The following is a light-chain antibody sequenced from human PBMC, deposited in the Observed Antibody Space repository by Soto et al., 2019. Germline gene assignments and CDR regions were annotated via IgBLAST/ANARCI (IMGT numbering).Light chain of an antibody. CDR1: SSDVGGYYY. J-gene: IGLJ2*01. CDR3: CSYAGSSTDVV. Sequence: QSVLTQPPSASGSPGQSVTISCTGTSSDVGGYYYVSWYQQHPGKAPKLMIYEVNKRPSGVPDRFSGSKSGNTASLTVSGLQADDEADYYCCSYAGSSTDVVFGGGTKLTVL. V-gene: IGLV2-8*01. CDR2: EVN.